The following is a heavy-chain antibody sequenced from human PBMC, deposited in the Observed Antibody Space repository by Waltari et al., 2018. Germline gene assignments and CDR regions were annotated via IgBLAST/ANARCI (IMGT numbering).Heavy chain of an antibody. CDR3: AKVNWNTNDQS. J-gene: IGHJ5*02. V-gene: IGHV3-74*01. CDR2: LDGDGTRA. D-gene: IGHD1-20*01. Sequence: EVQMVESGGGLVQPGGSLRLSCEASGFRLGHFWLYWVRQGPGKGLMYVSGLDGDGTRARYADSVRGRFTISRDNAKNAVYLQMTSLRDEDTALYYCAKVNWNTNDQSWGQGTLVTVSS. CDR1: GFRLGHFW.